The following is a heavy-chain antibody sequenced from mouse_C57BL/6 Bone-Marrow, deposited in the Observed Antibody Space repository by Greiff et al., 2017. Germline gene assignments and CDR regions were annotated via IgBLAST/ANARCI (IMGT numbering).Heavy chain of an antibody. CDR2: IYPENGDT. CDR1: GFNIKDDY. J-gene: IGHJ2*01. D-gene: IGHD1-1*01. CDR3: TSRITTVVAPFDY. Sequence: VQLQQSGAELVRPGASVKLSCTASGFNIKDDYMHWVKQRPEQGLEWIGWIYPENGDTEYASKFQGKATITADTSSNTASLQLSSLTSEDTAVYSGTSRITTVVAPFDYWGQGTTLTVSS. V-gene: IGHV14-4*01.